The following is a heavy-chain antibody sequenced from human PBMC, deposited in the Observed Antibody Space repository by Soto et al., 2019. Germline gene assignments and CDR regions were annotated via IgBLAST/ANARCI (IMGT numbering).Heavy chain of an antibody. CDR1: GFTFSSYS. J-gene: IGHJ6*02. CDR3: AREETAWPLAYGLDV. D-gene: IGHD2-21*02. V-gene: IGHV3-21*01. Sequence: PGGSLRLSCAASGFTFSSYSMHWVRQAPGKGLEWVSAITRNSDIYYADSVKGRFTISRDNAQNSVSLQVDSLRAEDTAVYYCAREETAWPLAYGLDVWGQGTTVTVSS. CDR2: ITRNSDI.